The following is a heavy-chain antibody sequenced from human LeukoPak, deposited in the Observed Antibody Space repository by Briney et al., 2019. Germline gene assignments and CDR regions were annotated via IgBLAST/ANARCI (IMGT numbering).Heavy chain of an antibody. D-gene: IGHD3-16*01. CDR1: GFTFSSYA. V-gene: IGHV1-24*01. CDR2: FDPDDGET. J-gene: IGHJ4*02. CDR3: ATDPVGVGVMFLDS. Sequence: GRSLRLSCSASGFTFSSYALHWVRQAPGEGLEWMGRFDPDDGETIYAQKFQGRVTMTEDTSTDTAYMELSSLRSEDTAVYYCATDPVGVGVMFLDSWGQGTLVTISS.